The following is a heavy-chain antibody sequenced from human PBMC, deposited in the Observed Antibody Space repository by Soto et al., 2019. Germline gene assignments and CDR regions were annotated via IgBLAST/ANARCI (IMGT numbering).Heavy chain of an antibody. J-gene: IGHJ6*02. Sequence: QVQLVQSGAEVKKPGSSVKVSCKASGGTFSSYAISWVRQAPGQGLEWMGGIIPIFGTANYAQKFQGRVTITADESTSTAYMELSSLRSEDTAVYYCARDPRPKRRYYYYGVDVWGQGTTVTVSS. CDR3: ARDPRPKRRYYYYGVDV. V-gene: IGHV1-69*01. CDR1: GGTFSSYA. CDR2: IIPIFGTA.